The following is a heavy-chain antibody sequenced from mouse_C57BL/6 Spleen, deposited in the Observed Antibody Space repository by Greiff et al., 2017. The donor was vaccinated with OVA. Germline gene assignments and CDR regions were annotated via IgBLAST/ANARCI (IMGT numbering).Heavy chain of an antibody. CDR1: GFTFTDYY. J-gene: IGHJ3*01. CDR3: ARYDYDVDWFAY. D-gene: IGHD2-4*01. V-gene: IGHV7-3*01. Sequence: EVQLVESGGGLVQPGGSLSLSCAASGFTFTDYYMSWVRQPPGKALEWLGFIRNKANGYTTEYSASVKGRFTISRDNSQSILYLQMNALRAEDSATYYCARYDYDVDWFAYWGQGTLVTVSA. CDR2: IRNKANGYTT.